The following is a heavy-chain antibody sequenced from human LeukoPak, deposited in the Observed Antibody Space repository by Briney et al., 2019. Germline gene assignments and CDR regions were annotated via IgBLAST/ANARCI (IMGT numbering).Heavy chain of an antibody. CDR3: ARAVVVVPTYYGMDV. J-gene: IGHJ6*02. CDR2: IWYDGSNK. Sequence: PGGSLRLSCAASGFTFSSYGMHWVRQAPGKGLEWVAVIWYDGSNKYYADSVKGRFTISRDNSKNTLYLQMNSLRAEDTAVYYCARAVVVVPTYYGMDVWGQGTTVTVSS. CDR1: GFTFSSYG. D-gene: IGHD2-2*01. V-gene: IGHV3-33*01.